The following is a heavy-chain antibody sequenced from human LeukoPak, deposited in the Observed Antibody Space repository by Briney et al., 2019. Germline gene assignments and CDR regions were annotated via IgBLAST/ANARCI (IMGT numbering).Heavy chain of an antibody. CDR2: IYSGGST. CDR3: ARWKSCFYYYYGMDV. Sequence: GGFLRLSCAASGFTFSSYAMSWVRQAPGKGLEWVSVIYSGGSTYYADSVKGRFTISRHNSKNTLYLQMNSLRAEDTAVYYCARWKSCFYYYYGMDVWGQGTTVTVSS. CDR1: GFTFSSYA. J-gene: IGHJ6*02. D-gene: IGHD2-15*01. V-gene: IGHV3-53*04.